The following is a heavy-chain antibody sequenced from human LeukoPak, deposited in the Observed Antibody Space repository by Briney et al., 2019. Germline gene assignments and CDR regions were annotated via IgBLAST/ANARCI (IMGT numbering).Heavy chain of an antibody. CDR2: ISGSGGST. J-gene: IGHJ4*02. V-gene: IGHV3-23*01. D-gene: IGHD5-18*01. CDR1: GFTFSSYA. CDR3: AGEEGSGYSYGPDY. Sequence: GGSLRLSCAASGFTFSSYAMSWVRQAPGKGLEWVSAISGSGGSTYYADSVKGRFTISRDNSKNTLYLQMNSLRAEDTAVYYCAGEEGSGYSYGPDYWGQGTLVTVSS.